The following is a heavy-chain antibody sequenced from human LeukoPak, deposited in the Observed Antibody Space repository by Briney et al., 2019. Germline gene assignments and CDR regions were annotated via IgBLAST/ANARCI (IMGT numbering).Heavy chain of an antibody. CDR2: IYYSGST. V-gene: IGHV4-59*08. J-gene: IGHJ4*02. D-gene: IGHD3-16*01. Sequence: SETLCLTCTVSNGSVRSYYWSWVRQSPGKGLEWIGYIYYSGSTNYNPSLKSRVTISIHTSRDQFSLMLSSVTAADTAMYYCARSYDRTGFDYWGQGTLVTVSS. CDR1: NGSVRSYY. CDR3: ARSYDRTGFDY.